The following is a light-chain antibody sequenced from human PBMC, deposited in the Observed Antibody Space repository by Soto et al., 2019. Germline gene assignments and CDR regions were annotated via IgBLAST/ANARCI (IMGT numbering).Light chain of an antibody. CDR3: SSYPSSETHVL. J-gene: IGLJ2*01. CDR1: SSDVGYYNS. Sequence: QSVLTQPAAVSGSPGQSITISCTGTSSDVGYYNSVSWYQRHPGKVPKLIIDDVSSRPSGVSNRFSGFKSGNTASLTISGLQAEDEADYYCSSYPSSETHVLFGGGTKLTVL. V-gene: IGLV2-14*03. CDR2: DVS.